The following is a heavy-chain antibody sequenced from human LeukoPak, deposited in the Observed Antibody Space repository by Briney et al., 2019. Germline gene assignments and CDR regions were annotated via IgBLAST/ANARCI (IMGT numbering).Heavy chain of an antibody. CDR1: GLTFSRYS. CDR3: ARDRGYGSGTYLY. Sequence: AGGSLRLSCAASGLTFSRYSMNWVRQAPGKGLEWVSYISSSSSTIYYADSVKGRFTISRDNAKNSLYLQMNSLRAEDTAVYYCARDRGYGSGTYLYWGQGTLFTVSS. CDR2: ISSSSSTI. D-gene: IGHD3-10*01. V-gene: IGHV3-48*01. J-gene: IGHJ4*02.